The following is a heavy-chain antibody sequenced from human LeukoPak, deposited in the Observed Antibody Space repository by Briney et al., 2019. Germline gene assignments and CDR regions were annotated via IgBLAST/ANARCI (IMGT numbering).Heavy chain of an antibody. J-gene: IGHJ2*01. CDR2: IYHSGTT. D-gene: IGHD3-9*01. Sequence: SETLSLTCAVSGTSISLSNWWTWVRQPPGKGLEWIGEIYHSGTTNYNPSLKSRVTISVDTSKNQFSLKLSSVTAADTAVYYCARLGVLRYFDWLLPRYFDLWGRGTLVTVSS. CDR3: ARLGVLRYFDWLLPRYFDL. CDR1: GTSISLSNW. V-gene: IGHV4-4*02.